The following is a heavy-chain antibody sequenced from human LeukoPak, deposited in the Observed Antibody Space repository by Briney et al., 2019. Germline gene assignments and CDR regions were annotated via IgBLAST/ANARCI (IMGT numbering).Heavy chain of an antibody. CDR3: AKEYDSLYYFDY. CDR2: ISYDGSKE. CDR1: GFAFRSYG. D-gene: IGHD3-16*01. V-gene: IGHV3-30*18. Sequence: GGSLRLSCAASGFAFRSYGMHWVRQAPGKGLEWVAVISYDGSKEHYGDSVKGRFSISRDNSKNTLYLQMNSLRAEDTAVYYCAKEYDSLYYFDYWGQGTLVTVSS. J-gene: IGHJ4*02.